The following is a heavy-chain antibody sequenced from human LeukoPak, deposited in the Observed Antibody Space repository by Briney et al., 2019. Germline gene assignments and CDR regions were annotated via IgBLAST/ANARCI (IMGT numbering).Heavy chain of an antibody. J-gene: IGHJ4*02. D-gene: IGHD6-19*01. Sequence: PSETLSLTCAVSGVSIRSDRWNWIRQIPGKGLEWIGYIYHTATTNYNHSFRTRVTMSLDTSNNQFSLRLTSVTAADTAVYYCARTPARSGWAYYFDYWGQGALVTVSS. CDR2: IYHTATT. CDR3: ARTPARSGWAYYFDY. V-gene: IGHV4-4*09. CDR1: GVSIRSDR.